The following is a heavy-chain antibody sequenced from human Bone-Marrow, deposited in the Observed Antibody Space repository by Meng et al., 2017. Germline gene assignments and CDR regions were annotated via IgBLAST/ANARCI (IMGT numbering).Heavy chain of an antibody. J-gene: IGHJ5*02. Sequence: QVQLQESGPGLVKPSGTLSLTCAVSGGSISISNWWSWVRQPPGKGLEWIGEIYHSGSTNYNPSLKSRVTISVDKSKNQFSLKLSSVTAADTAVYYCARVSLQATIAAAGVVWFDPWGQGTLVTVSS. CDR1: GGSISISNW. D-gene: IGHD6-13*01. V-gene: IGHV4-4*02. CDR2: IYHSGST. CDR3: ARVSLQATIAAAGVVWFDP.